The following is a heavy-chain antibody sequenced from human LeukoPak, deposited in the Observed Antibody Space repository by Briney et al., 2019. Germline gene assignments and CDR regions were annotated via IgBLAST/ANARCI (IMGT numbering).Heavy chain of an antibody. J-gene: IGHJ4*02. Sequence: GGSLRLSCAASGFTFSSYYMHWVRQATGKGLEWVSAICTAGDTYYPGSVKGRFTISRENAKNSLYLQMNSLRAGDTAVYYCARGYCSGGSCLYYFDYWGQGTLVTVSS. V-gene: IGHV3-13*01. D-gene: IGHD2-15*01. CDR2: ICTAGDT. CDR3: ARGYCSGGSCLYYFDY. CDR1: GFTFSSYY.